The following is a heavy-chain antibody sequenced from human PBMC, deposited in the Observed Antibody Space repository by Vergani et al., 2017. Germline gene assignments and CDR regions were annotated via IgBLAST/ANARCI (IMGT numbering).Heavy chain of an antibody. CDR2: IRSKAYGGTT. J-gene: IGHJ4*02. Sequence: EVQLVESGGGLVQPGRSLRLSCTASGFTFGDYAMSWVRQAPGKGLEWVGFIRSKAYGGTTEYAASVKGRFTISRDDSKSIAYLQMNSLKTEDTAVYYCARDLRVRGDQMKRKGIAAAGPDYWGQGTLVTVSS. CDR3: ARDLRVRGDQMKRKGIAAAGPDY. CDR1: GFTFGDYA. V-gene: IGHV3-49*04. D-gene: IGHD6-13*01.